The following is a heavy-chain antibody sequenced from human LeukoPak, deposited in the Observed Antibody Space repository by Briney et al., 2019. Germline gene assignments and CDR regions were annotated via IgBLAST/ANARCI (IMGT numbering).Heavy chain of an antibody. CDR3: ARDSTVYYYYGMDV. Sequence: GRSLRLSCAASGFTFSSYAMHWVRQAPGKGLEWVAVISYDGSNKYYADSVKGRFTTSRDNSKNTLYLQMNSLRAEDTAVYYCARDSTVYYYYGMDVWGKGTTVTVSS. CDR1: GFTFSSYA. V-gene: IGHV3-30*04. CDR2: ISYDGSNK. D-gene: IGHD4-17*01. J-gene: IGHJ6*04.